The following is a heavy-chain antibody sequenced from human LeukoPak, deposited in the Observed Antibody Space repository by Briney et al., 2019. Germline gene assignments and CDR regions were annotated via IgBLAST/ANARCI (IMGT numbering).Heavy chain of an antibody. J-gene: IGHJ3*02. CDR2: IRYDASNE. Sequence: PGGSLRLSWAASGFSLSDYGMHWVRQAPGKGLEWVAFIRYDASNEYYSDSVKGRFTISRDNSKNTLYLQMNSLRPEDTAVYYCARVIAISAFDIWGQGTMVTVSS. CDR1: GFSLSDYG. CDR3: ARVIAISAFDI. V-gene: IGHV3-30*02. D-gene: IGHD3-3*02.